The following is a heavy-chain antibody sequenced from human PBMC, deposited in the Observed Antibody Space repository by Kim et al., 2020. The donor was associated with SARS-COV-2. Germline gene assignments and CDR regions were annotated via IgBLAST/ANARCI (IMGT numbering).Heavy chain of an antibody. Sequence: SETLSLTCAVYGGSFSGYYWSWIRQPPGKGLEWIGEINHSGSTNYNPSLKSRVTISVDTSKNQFSLKLSSVTAADTAVYYCARGWGYDFWCGYYTSFDY. CDR3: ARGWGYDFWCGYYTSFDY. D-gene: IGHD3-3*01. CDR1: GGSFSGYY. CDR2: INHSGST. V-gene: IGHV4-34*01. J-gene: IGHJ4*01.